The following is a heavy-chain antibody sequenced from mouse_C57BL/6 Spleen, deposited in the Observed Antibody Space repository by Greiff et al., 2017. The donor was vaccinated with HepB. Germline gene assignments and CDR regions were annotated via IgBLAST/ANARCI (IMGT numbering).Heavy chain of an antibody. CDR1: GYTFTSYW. CDR2: IDPSDSYT. V-gene: IGHV1-50*01. D-gene: IGHD2-1*01. CDR3: ASGEGNLFAY. Sequence: VQLQQPGAELVKPGASVKLSCKASGYTFTSYWMQWVKQRPGQGLEWIGEIDPSDSYTNYNQKFKGKATLTVYTSSSTAYMQLSSLTSEDSAVYYCASGEGNLFAYWGQGTLVTVSA. J-gene: IGHJ3*01.